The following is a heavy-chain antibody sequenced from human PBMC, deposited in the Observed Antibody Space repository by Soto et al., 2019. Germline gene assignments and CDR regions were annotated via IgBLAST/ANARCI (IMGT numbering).Heavy chain of an antibody. Sequence: VKVSCKASGYTFTSYDINWVRQATGQGLEWMGWMIPRTATTKYAQKFQGRVTITANESTSTVYMELRTLRSEDTAVYYCAREGLVLVPTTVNSDYYYYAMDVWGQGTTVTVSS. J-gene: IGHJ6*02. CDR2: MIPRTATT. CDR3: AREGLVLVPTTVNSDYYYYAMDV. D-gene: IGHD2-2*01. V-gene: IGHV1-69*13. CDR1: GYTFTSYD.